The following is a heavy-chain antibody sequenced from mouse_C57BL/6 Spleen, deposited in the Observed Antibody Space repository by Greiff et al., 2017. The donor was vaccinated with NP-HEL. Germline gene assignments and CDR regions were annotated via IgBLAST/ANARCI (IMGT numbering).Heavy chain of an antibody. J-gene: IGHJ3*01. D-gene: IGHD1-1*01. CDR1: GFNIKDDY. V-gene: IGHV14-4*01. CDR2: IDPENGDT. CDR3: TKLRSAWFAY. Sequence: EVQLQESGAELVRPGASVKLSCTASGFNIKDDYMHWVKQRPEQGLEWIGWIDPENGDTEYASKFQGKATITADTSSNTAYLQLSSLTSEDTAVYYCTKLRSAWFAYWGQGTLVTVSA.